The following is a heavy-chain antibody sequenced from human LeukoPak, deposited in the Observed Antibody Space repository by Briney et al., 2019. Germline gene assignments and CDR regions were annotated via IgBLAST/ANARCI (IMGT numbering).Heavy chain of an antibody. D-gene: IGHD6-19*01. Sequence: PGGSLRLSCAASGFTFSSYAMSWVRQAPGKGLEWVSAISGSGGSTHYADSVKGRFTISRDNSKNTLYLQMNSLRAEDTAVYYCAKEPHSQYSSGWYDLDYWGQGTLVTVSS. CDR1: GFTFSSYA. V-gene: IGHV3-23*01. J-gene: IGHJ4*02. CDR2: ISGSGGST. CDR3: AKEPHSQYSSGWYDLDY.